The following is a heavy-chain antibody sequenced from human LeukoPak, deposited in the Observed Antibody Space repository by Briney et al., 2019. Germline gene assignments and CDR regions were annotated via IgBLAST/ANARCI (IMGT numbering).Heavy chain of an antibody. Sequence: SETLSLTCTVSGGSISSSSYYWGWIRQHPGKGLEWIGYIYYSGSTYYNPSLKSRVTISVDTSKNQFSLKLSSVTAADTAVYYCARGGDQINFDYWGQGTLVTVSS. CDR3: ARGGDQINFDY. D-gene: IGHD2-21*02. J-gene: IGHJ4*02. CDR2: IYYSGST. CDR1: GGSISSSSYY. V-gene: IGHV4-31*03.